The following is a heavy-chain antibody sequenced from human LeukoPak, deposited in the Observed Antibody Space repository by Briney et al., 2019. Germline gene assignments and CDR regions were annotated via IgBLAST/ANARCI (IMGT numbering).Heavy chain of an antibody. CDR1: GFTFSSYA. J-gene: IGHJ6*02. CDR3: ASKTRSITIFGAVLTGLGAVGMDV. V-gene: IGHV3-30-3*01. D-gene: IGHD3-3*01. Sequence: GGSLRLSCAASGFTFSSYAMHWVRQAPGKGLEWVAVISYDGSNKYYADSVKGRFTISRDNSKSTLYLQMNSLRAEDTAVYYCASKTRSITIFGAVLTGLGAVGMDVWGQGTTVTVSS. CDR2: ISYDGSNK.